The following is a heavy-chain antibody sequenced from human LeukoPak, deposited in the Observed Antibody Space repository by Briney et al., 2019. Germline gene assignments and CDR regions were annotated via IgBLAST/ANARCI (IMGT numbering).Heavy chain of an antibody. CDR3: AXXXXXXXXXXXXAISYYYYYMDV. D-gene: IGHD5-24*01. V-gene: IGHV1-69*06. CDR1: GGTFSSYA. CDR2: IIPIFGTA. J-gene: IGHJ6*03. Sequence: SVKVSCKASGGTFSSYAISWVRQAPGQGLEWMGGIIPIFGTANYAQKFQGRVTITADKSTSTAYMELSSLRSEDTAGYDCAXXXXXXXXXXXXAISYYYYYMDVWGKGTTVTISS.